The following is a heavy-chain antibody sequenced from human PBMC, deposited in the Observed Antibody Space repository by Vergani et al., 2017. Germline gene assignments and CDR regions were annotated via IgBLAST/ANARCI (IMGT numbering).Heavy chain of an antibody. Sequence: QVQLVESGGGVVQPGRSLRLSCAASGFTFSSYGMHWVRQAPGKGLEWVAVIWYDGSNKYYADSVKGRFTISRDNSKNTLYLQMNSLRAEDTAVYYCARGLDTAMVTPRTFDAFDIWGQGTMVTVSS. CDR1: GFTFSSYG. CDR3: ARGLDTAMVTPRTFDAFDI. V-gene: IGHV3-33*01. J-gene: IGHJ3*02. CDR2: IWYDGSNK. D-gene: IGHD5-18*01.